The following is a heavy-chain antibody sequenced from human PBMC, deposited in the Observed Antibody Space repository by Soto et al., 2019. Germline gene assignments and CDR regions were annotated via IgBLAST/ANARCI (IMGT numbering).Heavy chain of an antibody. J-gene: IGHJ6*02. Sequence: QVQLVESGGGVVQPGRSLRLSCAASGFTFSSYGMHWVRQAPGKGLEWVAVIWYDGSNKYYADSVKGRFTISRDNSKNTXYXXMNSLRAEDTAVYYCARVGCSGGSCYYYYYYGMDVWGQGTTVTVSS. CDR3: ARVGCSGGSCYYYYYYGMDV. CDR2: IWYDGSNK. CDR1: GFTFSSYG. V-gene: IGHV3-33*01. D-gene: IGHD2-15*01.